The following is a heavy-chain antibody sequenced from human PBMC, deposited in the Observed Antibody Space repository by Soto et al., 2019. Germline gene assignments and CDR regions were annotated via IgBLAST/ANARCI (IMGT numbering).Heavy chain of an antibody. CDR3: ARVGLRYYYDSSAWGWFDP. D-gene: IGHD3-22*01. CDR1: GYTFTSYG. CDR2: ISVYNGNT. Sequence: QVQLVQSGAEVKTPGASVKVSCKASGYTFTSYGISWVRQAPGQGLEWMGWISVYNGNTNYAQKLQGRVTMTTDTSTSPAYMDLRSLRSDDTAVYYCARVGLRYYYDSSAWGWFDPWGQGTLVTVSS. J-gene: IGHJ5*02. V-gene: IGHV1-18*01.